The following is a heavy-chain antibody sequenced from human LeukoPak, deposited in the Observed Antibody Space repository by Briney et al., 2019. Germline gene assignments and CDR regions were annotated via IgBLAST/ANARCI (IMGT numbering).Heavy chain of an antibody. V-gene: IGHV3-43*01. J-gene: IGHJ4*02. D-gene: IGHD6-19*01. CDR1: GFTFDRYT. CDR3: ATPRGGSGWYFDY. Sequence: GESLRLSCAASGFTFDRYTIHWVRQAPGKGLEWVSLIGRRDNNRYYADSVRGRFTISRDNSRNSLYLQMNSLRAEDTAVYYCATPRGGSGWYFDYWGQGTLVTVSS. CDR2: IGRRDNNR.